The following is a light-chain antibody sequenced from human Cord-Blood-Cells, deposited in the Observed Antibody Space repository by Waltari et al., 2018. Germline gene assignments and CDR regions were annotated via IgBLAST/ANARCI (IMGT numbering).Light chain of an antibody. J-gene: IGLJ3*02. Sequence: QSALTQPASVSGSPGQSITISCTGTSSDVGGYNYFSWYQQHPGKAPKLMIYDVSKRPSGVSSRFSGSKSVNTASLTISGLQAEDEADYYCSSYTSSSTWVFGGGTKLTVL. V-gene: IGLV2-14*01. CDR2: DVS. CDR3: SSYTSSSTWV. CDR1: SSDVGGYNY.